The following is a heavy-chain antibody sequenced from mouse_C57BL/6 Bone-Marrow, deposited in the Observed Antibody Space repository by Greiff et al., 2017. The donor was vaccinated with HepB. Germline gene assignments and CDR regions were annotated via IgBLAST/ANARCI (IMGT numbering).Heavy chain of an antibody. CDR3: TRDRGGDYGSSDADY. Sequence: EVKLMESGEGLVKPGGSLKLSCAASGFTFSSYAMSWVRQTPEKRLEWVAYISSGGDYIYYADTVKGRFTISRDNARNHLYLQMSSLKSEDTAMDYWTRDRGGDYGSSDADYWGQGTTLTVSS. CDR2: ISSGGDYI. J-gene: IGHJ2*01. CDR1: GFTFSSYA. V-gene: IGHV5-9-1*02. D-gene: IGHD1-1*01.